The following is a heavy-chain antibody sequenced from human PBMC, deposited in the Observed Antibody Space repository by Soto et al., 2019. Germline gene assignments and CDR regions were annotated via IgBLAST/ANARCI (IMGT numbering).Heavy chain of an antibody. D-gene: IGHD3-10*01. CDR3: AREVLWFGELLYAGDY. CDR2: INAGNGNT. Sequence: QVQLVQSGAEVKKPGASVKVSCKASGYTLTSYAMHWVRQAPGQRLEWMGWINAGNGNTKYSQKFQGRVTITRDTSASTAYMELSSLRYEDTAVYYCAREVLWFGELLYAGDYWGQGTLVTVSS. CDR1: GYTLTSYA. J-gene: IGHJ4*02. V-gene: IGHV1-3*01.